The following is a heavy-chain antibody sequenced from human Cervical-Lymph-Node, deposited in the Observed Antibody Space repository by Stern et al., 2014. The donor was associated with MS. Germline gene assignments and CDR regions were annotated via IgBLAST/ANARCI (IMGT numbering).Heavy chain of an antibody. D-gene: IGHD3-10*01. J-gene: IGHJ5*02. CDR1: GGSINNYY. CDR2: IFSSGST. CDR3: ARRSGGSSFWFAP. Sequence: QVQLQESGPGLVKPSETLSLTCTVSGGSINNYYWTWIRQPPGKGLEWIGYIFSSGSTYYRPSLRGRVPMSLDTSKNHFSLSLTSVTAADTAVYYCARRSGGSSFWFAPWGQGTLVTVSS. V-gene: IGHV4-59*08.